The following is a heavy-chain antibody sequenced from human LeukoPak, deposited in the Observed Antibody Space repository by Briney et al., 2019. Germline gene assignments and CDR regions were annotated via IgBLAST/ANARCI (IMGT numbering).Heavy chain of an antibody. CDR3: ASLTSYYFDY. V-gene: IGHV4-30-4*01. CDR1: GGSISSGDHF. Sequence: PSETLSLTCTVSGGSISSGDHFWSWIRQHPGKGLEWIGHIYHSGSTYYNPSLKSRVTISVDRSNNQFSLKLSSVTAADTAVYYCASLTSYYFDYWGQGALVTVSS. J-gene: IGHJ4*02. CDR2: IYHSGST.